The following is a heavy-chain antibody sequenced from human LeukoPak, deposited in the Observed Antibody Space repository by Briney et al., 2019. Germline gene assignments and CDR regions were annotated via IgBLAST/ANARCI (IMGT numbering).Heavy chain of an antibody. CDR2: ISSSSSYI. D-gene: IGHD3-10*01. Sequence: GGSLRLSCAASGFTFSSYSMNWVRQAPGKGLEWVSSISSSSSYIYYADSVKGRFTISRDNAKNTLYLQMNSLRAEDTAVYYCAKTGYYGSGSLYFLFDYWGQGTLVTVSS. CDR3: AKTGYYGSGSLYFLFDY. CDR1: GFTFSSYS. V-gene: IGHV3-21*04. J-gene: IGHJ4*02.